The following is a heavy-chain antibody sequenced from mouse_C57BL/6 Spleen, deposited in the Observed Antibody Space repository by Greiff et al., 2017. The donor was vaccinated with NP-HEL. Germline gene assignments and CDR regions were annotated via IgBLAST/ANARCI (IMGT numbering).Heavy chain of an antibody. V-gene: IGHV1-74*01. CDR2: IHPSDSDT. D-gene: IGHD2-4*01. J-gene: IGHJ3*01. CDR3: AIEAYYDYDVSFAY. Sequence: QVQLKQPGAELVKPGASVKVSCKASGYTFTSYWMHWVKQRPGQGLEWIGRIHPSDSDTNYNQKFKGKATLTVDKSSSTAYMQLSSLTSEDSAVYYCAIEAYYDYDVSFAYWGQGTLVTVSA. CDR1: GYTFTSYW.